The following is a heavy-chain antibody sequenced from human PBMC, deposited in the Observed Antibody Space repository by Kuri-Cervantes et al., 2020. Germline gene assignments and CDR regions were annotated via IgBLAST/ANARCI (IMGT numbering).Heavy chain of an antibody. CDR3: AEDQGDGYNFRIFLGFDY. V-gene: IGHV3-23*01. D-gene: IGHD5-24*01. CDR1: GFTFSSYW. CDR2: ISGSGGSK. Sequence: ETLSLTCAASGFTFSSYWMHWVRQAPGKGLEWVSAISGSGGSKYYADPVKGRFTISRDNSKNTLYLQMNSLRAEDTAVYYCAEDQGDGYNFRIFLGFDYWGQGTLVTVSS. J-gene: IGHJ4*02.